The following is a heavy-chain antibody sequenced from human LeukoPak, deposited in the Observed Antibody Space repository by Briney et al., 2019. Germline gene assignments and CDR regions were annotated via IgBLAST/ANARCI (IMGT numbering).Heavy chain of an antibody. CDR3: AKDVGDSLAGPWFFQF. CDR1: GYDFKTSG. CDR2: ISGHTGDT. J-gene: IGHJ4*02. Sequence: ASVKVSCKTSGYDFKTSGISWVRQAPGQGLEWMGWISGHTGDTHYAKRFQGKLTLTTDTSTSVAYLELSTLRSDDTALYFCAKDVGDSLAGPWFFQFWGQGTLVTLSS. V-gene: IGHV1-18*01. D-gene: IGHD3-16*01.